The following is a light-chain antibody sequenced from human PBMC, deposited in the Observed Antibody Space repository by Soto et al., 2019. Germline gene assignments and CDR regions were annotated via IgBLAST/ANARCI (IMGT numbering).Light chain of an antibody. V-gene: IGKV4-1*01. CDR1: QSLFYSSNNKNY. Sequence: DIVMTQSPDSLAVSLGERAAINCKSSQSLFYSSNNKNYLAWYQQKPGQPPKLLIYWASTRQSGVPNRFSGSGSATAFTPTTSSLQAEDVAVYYCQQYYCTLALTFGGGTKVEI. CDR3: QQYYCTLALT. CDR2: WAS. J-gene: IGKJ4*01.